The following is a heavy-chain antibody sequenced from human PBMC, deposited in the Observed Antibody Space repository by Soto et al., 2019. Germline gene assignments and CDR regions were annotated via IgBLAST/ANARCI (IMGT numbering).Heavy chain of an antibody. Sequence: ELQLVESGGGLVQPGGSLKLSCAASEFTFSGSTLHWVRQASGKGLEWVGLIRSQTNNYATRYSASVKGRFTISRDESRGTAYLQMDSLKTEDTAVYYCSLRAICTGGSCYSGSTWGQGTLVTVSS. J-gene: IGHJ3*01. CDR2: IRSQTNNYAT. CDR3: SLRAICTGGSCYSGST. D-gene: IGHD2-15*01. CDR1: EFTFSGST. V-gene: IGHV3-73*01.